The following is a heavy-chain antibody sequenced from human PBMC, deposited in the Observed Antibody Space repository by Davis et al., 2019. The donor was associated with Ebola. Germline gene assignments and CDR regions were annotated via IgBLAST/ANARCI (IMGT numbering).Heavy chain of an antibody. CDR3: ARGRLAAAGRADNWSDP. J-gene: IGHJ5*02. V-gene: IGHV4-34*01. D-gene: IGHD6-13*01. Sequence: MPSETLSLTCAVSGGSFSGYYWSWIRQPPGKGLEWIGEINHSGSTNYNPSLKSRVTISVDTSKNQFSLKLSSVTATDTAVYYCARGRLAAAGRADNWSDPWGQGTLVTVSS. CDR1: GGSFSGYY. CDR2: INHSGST.